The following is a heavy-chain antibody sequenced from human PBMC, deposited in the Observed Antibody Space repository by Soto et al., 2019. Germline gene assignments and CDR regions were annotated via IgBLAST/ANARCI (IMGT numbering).Heavy chain of an antibody. V-gene: IGHV3-15*01. CDR3: TTDSGMSQYSFDY. J-gene: IGHJ4*02. D-gene: IGHD1-26*01. CDR2: IMSKTDGGTT. CDR1: GFTFSKAW. Sequence: GSLRLSFATSGFTFSKAWVGWVRQAPVKGLEWVGRIMSKTDGGTTDYAAPVKGRFTISRDDSKSTLYLQMNSLKTEDTAFYYCTTDSGMSQYSFDYLGQRTLVTVCS.